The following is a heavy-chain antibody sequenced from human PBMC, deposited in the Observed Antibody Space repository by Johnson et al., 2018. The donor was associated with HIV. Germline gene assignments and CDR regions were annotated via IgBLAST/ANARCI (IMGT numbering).Heavy chain of an antibody. V-gene: IGHV3-48*04. CDR1: GFTFSSYW. D-gene: IGHD6-19*01. CDR3: ARVRYSSGWPIYAFDI. Sequence: VQLVESGGGLVQPGESLRLSCAASGFTFSSYWMSWVRQAPGKGLEWLSHISSSGSIIYYADSVKGRFTISRDNAKNSLFLQMNSLRAEDTAVYYCARVRYSSGWPIYAFDIWGQGTVVIVSS. J-gene: IGHJ3*02. CDR2: ISSSGSII.